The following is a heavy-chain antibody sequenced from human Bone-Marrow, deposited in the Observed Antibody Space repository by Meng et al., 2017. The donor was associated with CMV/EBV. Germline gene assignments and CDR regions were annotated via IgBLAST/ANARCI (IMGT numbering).Heavy chain of an antibody. J-gene: IGHJ4*02. V-gene: IGHV1-18*01. Sequence: ASVKVSCKASGYTFTSYGISWVRQAPGQGLEWMGWISAYNGNTNYAQKLQGRVTMTTDTSTSTAYMELRSLRSDDTAVYYCARLFGGSAGCQGRDPLDYWGQGTLVTVSS. D-gene: IGHD2-15*01. CDR1: GYTFTSYG. CDR2: ISAYNGNT. CDR3: ARLFGGSAGCQGRDPLDY.